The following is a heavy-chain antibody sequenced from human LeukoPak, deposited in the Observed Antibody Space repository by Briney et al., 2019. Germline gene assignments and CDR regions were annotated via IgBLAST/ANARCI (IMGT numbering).Heavy chain of an antibody. CDR2: ISYSGST. Sequence: SGPTLLHPSETLSLTCTVSGGSISSYYWRWIRQPPGKGLEWIGYISYSGSTNYNPSLKSRVTISVDTSKNQLSLKLNSVTAADTAVYYCARYIWGSYPTFEDYWGQGSLVTVSS. D-gene: IGHD3-16*02. V-gene: IGHV4-59*12. CDR3: ARYIWGSYPTFEDY. CDR1: GGSISSYY. J-gene: IGHJ4*02.